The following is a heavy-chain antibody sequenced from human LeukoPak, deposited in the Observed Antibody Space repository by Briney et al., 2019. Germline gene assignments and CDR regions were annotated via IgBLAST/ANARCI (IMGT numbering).Heavy chain of an antibody. V-gene: IGHV4-31*03. CDR2: IYYSGST. CDR1: GGSISSGGYY. J-gene: IGHJ4*02. Sequence: SETLSLTCTVSGGSISSGGYYWSWIRQHPGKGLEWIGYIYYSGSTYYNPSLKSRVTMSIDTSKSQFSLNLSSLTAADTAVYYCARAERGDGYTWDYWGQGTLVTVSS. CDR3: ARAERGDGYTWDY. D-gene: IGHD5-24*01.